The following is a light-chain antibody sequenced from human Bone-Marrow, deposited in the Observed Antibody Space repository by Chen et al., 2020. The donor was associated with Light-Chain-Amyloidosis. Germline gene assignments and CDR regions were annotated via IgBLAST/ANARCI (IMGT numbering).Light chain of an antibody. V-gene: IGLV3-21*02. CDR3: QVWDRSSDRPV. CDR1: SIGSTS. CDR2: DDS. J-gene: IGLJ3*02. Sequence: SYVLTQPSSVSVAPGQTATIACGGNSIGSTSVHWYQQTPGQAPLLVVYDDSDRPSGIPERLSGSNSGNTATLTISRVEAWDEADYYCQVWDRSSDRPVFGGGTKLTVL.